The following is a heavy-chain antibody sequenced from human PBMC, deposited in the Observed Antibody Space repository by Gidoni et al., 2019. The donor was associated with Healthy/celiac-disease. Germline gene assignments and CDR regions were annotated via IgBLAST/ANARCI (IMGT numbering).Heavy chain of an antibody. D-gene: IGHD6-13*01. Sequence: QVQLVQSGAEVKKPGASVKVYCKAPGYPFTSYSMHWVRQAPGQGLDWMGIINPSGGSTSDEQKFQGRVTMTRDTSTSTVVMELSSLSSEDTAVYYCARDSIAAAAGGAYNWFDPWGQGTLVTVSS. J-gene: IGHJ5*02. CDR3: ARDSIAAAAGGAYNWFDP. V-gene: IGHV1-46*01. CDR1: GYPFTSYS. CDR2: INPSGGST.